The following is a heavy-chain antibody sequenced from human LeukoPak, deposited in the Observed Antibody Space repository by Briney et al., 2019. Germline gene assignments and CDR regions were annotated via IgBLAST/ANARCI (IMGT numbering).Heavy chain of an antibody. Sequence: SETLSPTCAVYGGSFSGYYWSWIRQPPGKGLEWIGEINHSGSTNYNPSLKSRVTISVDTSKNQFSLKLSSVTAADTAVYYCAREAAASSYNWFDPWGQGTLVTVSS. CDR3: AREAAASSYNWFDP. V-gene: IGHV4-34*01. J-gene: IGHJ5*02. CDR2: INHSGST. CDR1: GGSFSGYY. D-gene: IGHD6-13*01.